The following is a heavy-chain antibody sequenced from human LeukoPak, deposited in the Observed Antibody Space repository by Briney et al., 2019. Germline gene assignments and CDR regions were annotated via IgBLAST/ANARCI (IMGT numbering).Heavy chain of an antibody. CDR3: ATMSFGVVYLEGYYYYYMDV. J-gene: IGHJ6*03. CDR1: GYTFTSYG. V-gene: IGHV1-18*01. D-gene: IGHD3-3*01. Sequence: ASVKVSCKASGYTFTSYGISWVRQAPGQGLEWMGWISAYNGNTNYAQKLQGRVTMTTDTSTSTAYMELRSLRSDDTAVYYCATMSFGVVYLEGYYYYYMDVWGKGTTVTVSS. CDR2: ISAYNGNT.